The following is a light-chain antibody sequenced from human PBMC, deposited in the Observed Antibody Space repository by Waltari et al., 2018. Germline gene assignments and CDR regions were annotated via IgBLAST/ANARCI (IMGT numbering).Light chain of an antibody. J-gene: IGLJ3*02. CDR3: SSYTSSSTQV. CDR1: SSDVGGYNY. CDR2: EVS. Sequence: QSALIQPASVSGSPGQSITISCTGTSSDVGGYNYVSWYQQHPGKAPKLMIYEVSTRPAGVSNRFSGAKSGNTASLTISGLQAEDEADYYCSSYTSSSTQVFGGGTKLTVL. V-gene: IGLV2-14*01.